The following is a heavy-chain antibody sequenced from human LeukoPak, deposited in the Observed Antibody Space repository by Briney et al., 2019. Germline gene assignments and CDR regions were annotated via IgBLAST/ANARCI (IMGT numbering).Heavy chain of an antibody. D-gene: IGHD4-17*01. Sequence: SETLPLTCTVSGGSISSSSYYWGWIRQPPGKGLEWIVSIYYSGSTCYNPSLKSRVTISVDTSKNQFSLKLSSVTAADTAVYYCASLSTTVDYWGQGTLVTVSS. J-gene: IGHJ4*02. CDR2: IYYSGST. CDR3: ASLSTTVDY. CDR1: GGSISSSSYY. V-gene: IGHV4-39*01.